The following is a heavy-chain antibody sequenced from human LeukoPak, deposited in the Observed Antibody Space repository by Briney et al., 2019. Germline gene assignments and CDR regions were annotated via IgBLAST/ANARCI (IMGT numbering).Heavy chain of an antibody. D-gene: IGHD2-21*01. V-gene: IGHV1-2*02. J-gene: IGHJ4*02. Sequence: ASVKVSCKASGYTFTGYYMHWVRQAPGQGLEWMGWINPNSGGTNYAQKFQGRVTMTRDTSISTAYMELSRLRSDDTAVYYCAREKGEHRSFDYWGQGTLVTVSS. CDR2: INPNSGGT. CDR3: AREKGEHRSFDY. CDR1: GYTFTGYY.